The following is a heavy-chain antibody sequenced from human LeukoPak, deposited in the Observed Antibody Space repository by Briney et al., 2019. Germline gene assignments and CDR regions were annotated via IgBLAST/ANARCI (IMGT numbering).Heavy chain of an antibody. CDR3: ARGPRNYGGRLDY. CDR2: IYHSGST. D-gene: IGHD4-23*01. V-gene: IGHV4-30-2*01. J-gene: IGHJ4*02. CDR1: GGSISSAGYS. Sequence: KPSQTLSLTCAVSGGSISSAGYSWSWIRQPPGKGLEWIGYIYHSGSTYYNSSLKSRVTISVDRSKNQFSLKLTSVTAADTAVYYCARGPRNYGGRLDYWGQGTLVTVSS.